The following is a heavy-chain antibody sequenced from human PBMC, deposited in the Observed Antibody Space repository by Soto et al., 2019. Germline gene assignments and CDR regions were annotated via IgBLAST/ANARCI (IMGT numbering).Heavy chain of an antibody. CDR2: SYWDDDK. CDR3: AHRAVLRYFHWFHFDY. D-gene: IGHD3-9*01. J-gene: IGHJ4*02. CDR1: GFSLSTRGVG. V-gene: IGHV2-5*02. Sequence: SGPTLVNPAHTLTRTCTFSGFSLSTRGVGVGWIRQPPGKALERLALSYWDDDKRYSPSPKSRLTITQDTSKTQVVLTLPTMDPVDTDTYYCAHRAVLRYFHWFHFDYSGQGTLGTVSS.